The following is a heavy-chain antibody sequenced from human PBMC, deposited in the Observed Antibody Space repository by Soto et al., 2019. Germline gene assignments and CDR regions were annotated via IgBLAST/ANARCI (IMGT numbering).Heavy chain of an antibody. CDR3: AKEVWSGPMDV. CDR2: INAGNGNT. J-gene: IGHJ6*02. D-gene: IGHD3-3*01. CDR1: GYSFTTYG. Sequence: ASVKVSCKASGYSFTTYGISWVRQAPGQRLEWMGWINAGNGNTKYSQKFQGRVTITRDTSASTAYMELSSLRSEDTAVYYCAKEVWSGPMDVWGQGTTVTVSS. V-gene: IGHV1-3*01.